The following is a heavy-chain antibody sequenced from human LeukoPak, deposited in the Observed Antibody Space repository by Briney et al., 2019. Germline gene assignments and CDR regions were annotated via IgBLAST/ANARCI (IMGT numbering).Heavy chain of an antibody. D-gene: IGHD3-22*01. CDR2: ISYDGSNK. CDR3: ARAGYYYDSSGFYYLGY. Sequence: GGSLRLSCAASGFTFSSYAMHWVRQAPGKGLEWVAVISYDGSNKYYADSVKGRFTISRDNSKNTLYLQMNSLRAEDAAVYYCARAGYYYDSSGFYYLGYWGQGTLVTVSS. V-gene: IGHV3-30*04. J-gene: IGHJ4*02. CDR1: GFTFSSYA.